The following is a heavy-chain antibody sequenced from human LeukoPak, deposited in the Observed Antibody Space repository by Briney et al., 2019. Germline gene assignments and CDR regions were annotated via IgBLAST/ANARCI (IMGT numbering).Heavy chain of an antibody. CDR3: AKAHSSGWFYYFDY. Sequence: GGSLRLSCAASGFTFSNYWVNWVRQAPGKGLEWVSAISGSGGSTYYADSVKGRFTISRDNSKNTLYLQMNSLRAEDTAVYYCAKAHSSGWFYYFDYWGQGTLVTVSS. D-gene: IGHD6-19*01. CDR2: ISGSGGST. V-gene: IGHV3-23*01. CDR1: GFTFSNYW. J-gene: IGHJ4*02.